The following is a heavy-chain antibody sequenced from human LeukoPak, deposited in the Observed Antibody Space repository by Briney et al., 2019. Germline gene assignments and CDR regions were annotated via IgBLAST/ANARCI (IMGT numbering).Heavy chain of an antibody. V-gene: IGHV4-39*01. CDR3: ARGLGYYDSSGYYYSKPFDY. CDR2: IYYSGST. CDR1: GGSISSRSYY. D-gene: IGHD3-22*01. Sequence: SETLSLTCTVSGGSISSRSYYWGWIRQPPGKGLEWIGSIYYSGSTYYNPSLKSRVTISVDTSKNQFSLELRSVTAADTAVFYCARGLGYYDSSGYYYSKPFDYWGQGTLVTVSS. J-gene: IGHJ4*02.